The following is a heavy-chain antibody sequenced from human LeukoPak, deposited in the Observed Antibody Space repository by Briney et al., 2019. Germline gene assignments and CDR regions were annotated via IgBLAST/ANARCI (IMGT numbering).Heavy chain of an antibody. CDR3: ARHLDSYGYNVGDY. Sequence: SETLSLTCTVSNGSISSYYWSWLRQSPGKGLEWIGYIYYSGSTNSNPSPKSRVTISVDTSKNQFSLKLTAMTAADTAVYYCARHLDSYGYNVGDYWGQGTLVTVSS. CDR1: NGSISSYY. CDR2: IYYSGST. V-gene: IGHV4-59*08. D-gene: IGHD5-18*01. J-gene: IGHJ4*02.